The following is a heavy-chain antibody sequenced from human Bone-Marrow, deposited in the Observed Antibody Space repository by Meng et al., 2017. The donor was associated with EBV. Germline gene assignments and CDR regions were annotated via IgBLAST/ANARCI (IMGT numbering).Heavy chain of an antibody. D-gene: IGHD3-10*01. CDR3: AAGFRELVRSRDY. J-gene: IGHJ4*02. CDR1: GGSIRSSNW. CDR2: IFYGGST. Sequence: VQIQESGPRLVKPSGTLSHTCVVSGGSIRSSNWWSWVRQPPGKGLEWIGEIFYGGSTNYNPSLESRVTISVDKSKNQFSLKLSSVTAADTAVYYCAAGFRELVRSRDYWGQGTLVTVSS. V-gene: IGHV4-4*02.